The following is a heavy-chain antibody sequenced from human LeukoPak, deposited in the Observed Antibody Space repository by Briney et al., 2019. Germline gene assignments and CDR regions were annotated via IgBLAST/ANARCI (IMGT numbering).Heavy chain of an antibody. J-gene: IGHJ4*02. D-gene: IGHD6-19*01. CDR3: AKDPHAPTAVAGTVN. V-gene: IGHV3-23*01. Sequence: GGSLRLSCAASGFTFNSYSMNWVRQAPGKGLEWDSAISGSGGSTYYADSVKGRFTISRDNSKNTLYLQMNSLRAEDTAVYYCAKDPHAPTAVAGTVNWGQGTLVTVSS. CDR2: ISGSGGST. CDR1: GFTFNSYS.